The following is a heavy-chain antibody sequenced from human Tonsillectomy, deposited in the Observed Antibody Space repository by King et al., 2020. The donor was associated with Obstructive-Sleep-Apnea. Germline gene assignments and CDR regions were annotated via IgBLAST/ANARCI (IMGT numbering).Heavy chain of an antibody. CDR2: IYWDDDK. V-gene: IGHV2-5*02. D-gene: IGHD6-13*01. CDR1: GVSLSTSGVG. CDR3: AHSPHIAGAEDDAFDI. Sequence: TLKESGPTLVKPTQTLTLTCTFSGVSLSTSGVGVGWIRQPPGKALEWLSLIYWDDDKRYSPSLKSRLTITKDTSKKQVGLTMTNMDPVDTATYYCAHSPHIAGAEDDAFDIWGQGTMVTVSS. J-gene: IGHJ3*02.